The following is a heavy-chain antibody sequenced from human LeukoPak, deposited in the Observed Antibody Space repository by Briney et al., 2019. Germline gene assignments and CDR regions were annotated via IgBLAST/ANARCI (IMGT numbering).Heavy chain of an antibody. CDR3: AKDLKSMVRGACMDA. Sequence: GGSLRLSCEASGFTFSSYEMNWVRQAPGKGLEWISYISSSGKTVFYADSVKGRFTISSDNSKNTLFLQMNSLRAEDTAVYYCAKDLKSMVRGACMDAWGQGTTVTVSS. CDR1: GFTFSSYE. J-gene: IGHJ6*02. CDR2: ISSSGKTV. V-gene: IGHV3-48*03. D-gene: IGHD3-10*01.